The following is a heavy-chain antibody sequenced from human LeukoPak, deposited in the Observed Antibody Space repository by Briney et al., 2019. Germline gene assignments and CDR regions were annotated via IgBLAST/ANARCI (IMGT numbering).Heavy chain of an antibody. CDR3: ARSRSSGSWVDY. CDR2: ISSDGSNT. Sequence: GGSLRLSCAASGFSFSSSWMHWVRLAPGKGLVWVSRISSDGSNTNYVDSVKGRFTISRDNAKNTLNLQMNTLRAEDTAVYYCARSRSSGSWVDYWGQGTLLTVSS. V-gene: IGHV3-74*01. D-gene: IGHD1-26*01. CDR1: GFSFSSSW. J-gene: IGHJ4*02.